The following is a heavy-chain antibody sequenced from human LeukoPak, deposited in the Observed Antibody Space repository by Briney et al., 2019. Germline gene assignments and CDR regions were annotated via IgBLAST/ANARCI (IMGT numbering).Heavy chain of an antibody. V-gene: IGHV3-48*04. CDR1: GLTFSSNS. CDR3: ARDGKITTVTTY. D-gene: IGHD4-11*01. Sequence: GGSLRLSCEASGLTFSSNSMNWVRQAPGMGLEWVSYISRGGDSIYYADSVKGRFTISRDNAKNSLYLQMNSLRAEDTAVYYCARDGKITTVTTYWGQGTLVTVSS. CDR2: ISRGGDSI. J-gene: IGHJ4*02.